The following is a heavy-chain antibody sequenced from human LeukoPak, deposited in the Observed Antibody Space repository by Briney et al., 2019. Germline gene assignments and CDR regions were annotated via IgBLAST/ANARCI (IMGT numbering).Heavy chain of an antibody. CDR2: IYYSGST. Sequence: SETLSLTCTVSGGSLSSSSYYWGWIRQPPGKGLGWIGSIYYSGSTYYNPSLKSQVTISVDTSKNQFSLKLSSVTAADTAVYYCARQDFWTFDYWGQGTLVTVSS. J-gene: IGHJ4*02. CDR3: ARQDFWTFDY. V-gene: IGHV4-39*01. CDR1: GGSLSSSSYY. D-gene: IGHD1-1*01.